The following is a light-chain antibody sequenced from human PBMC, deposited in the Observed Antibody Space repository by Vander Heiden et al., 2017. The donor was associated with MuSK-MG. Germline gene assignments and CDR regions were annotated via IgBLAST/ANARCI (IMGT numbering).Light chain of an antibody. V-gene: IGKV1-33*01. CDR3: QQDENLPLT. J-gene: IGKJ4*01. CDR1: QDTNNH. Sequence: DIQMTQSPSSLSASVGDRVTITCRASQDTNNHLNWYQQKPGQAPKVLIFDAFNLERGVPSRFSGSGSGTDFTFTISSLQPEDVATYYCQQDENLPLTFGGGTKVEIK. CDR2: DAF.